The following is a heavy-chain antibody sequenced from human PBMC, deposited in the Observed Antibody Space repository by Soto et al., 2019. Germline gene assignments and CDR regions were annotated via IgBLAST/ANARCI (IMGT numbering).Heavy chain of an antibody. CDR2: NNPSDGST. CDR1: GYTFTSYY. CDR3: ASGRFDP. Sequence: QVQLVQSGAEVKKPGASVKVSCKASGYTFTSYYMHWVRQAPGQGLEWMGINNPSDGSTSYAQKCQGRVTMTRDTSTSTVYMALSSLRSEDTAVYYCASGRFDPWGQGTLVTVSS. J-gene: IGHJ5*02. V-gene: IGHV1-46*01.